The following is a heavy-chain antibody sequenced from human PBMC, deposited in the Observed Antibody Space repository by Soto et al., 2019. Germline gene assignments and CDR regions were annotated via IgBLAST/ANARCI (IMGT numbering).Heavy chain of an antibody. CDR2: IIPIFGTA. J-gene: IGHJ6*02. V-gene: IGHV1-69*01. Sequence: QVQLVQSGAEVKKPVSSVKVSCKASGGTFSSYAISWVRQAPGQGLEWMGGIIPIFGTANYAQKFQGRVTITADQFTLTDYMVPRSLRSEDTAVYYCAGENRHIVVAVYYYGMDVWGQWTTVTVSS. D-gene: IGHD2-21*01. CDR3: AGENRHIVVAVYYYGMDV. CDR1: GGTFSSYA.